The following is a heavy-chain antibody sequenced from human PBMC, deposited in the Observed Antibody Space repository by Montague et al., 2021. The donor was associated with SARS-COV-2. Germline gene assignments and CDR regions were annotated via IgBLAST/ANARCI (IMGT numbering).Heavy chain of an antibody. J-gene: IGHJ4*02. D-gene: IGHD3-22*01. CDR3: ARVAGGYDHESSAYFDY. CDR1: GGSFSGYY. CDR2: INQSGST. V-gene: IGHV4-34*01. Sequence: SETLSLTCAVYGGSFSGYYWSCILQPPAKGLVWIGEINQSGSTNYYPSLQSRATFSVDTSKKQFSPKLSSLTAADTAVYYCARVAGGYDHESSAYFDYWGQGSLVTVSS.